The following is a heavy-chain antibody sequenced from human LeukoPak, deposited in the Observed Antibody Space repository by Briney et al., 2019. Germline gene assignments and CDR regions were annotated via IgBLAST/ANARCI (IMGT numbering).Heavy chain of an antibody. D-gene: IGHD3/OR15-3a*01. CDR2: IRSKAYGGTT. CDR1: GFTFGDYA. Sequence: PGGSLRLSCTASGFTFGDYAMSWVRQAPGKGLEWVGFIRSKAYGGTTEYAASVKGRFTISRDDSKSIAYLQMNSLKTEDTAVYYCTRGDGYGFWGSFDYWGQGTLVTVPS. V-gene: IGHV3-49*04. J-gene: IGHJ4*02. CDR3: TRGDGYGFWGSFDY.